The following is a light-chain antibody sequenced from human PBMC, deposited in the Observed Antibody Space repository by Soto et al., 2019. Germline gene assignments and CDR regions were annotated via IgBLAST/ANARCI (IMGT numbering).Light chain of an antibody. CDR2: GAS. Sequence: EIVLTQSPATLSLSPGERATLYCRASQSVSSSYLAWYQQKPGQAPRLLIYGASSRATGIPDRFSGSGSGTDFTLTISRLEPEDFAVYYCQQYGSSPTFGQGTRLEIK. V-gene: IGKV3-20*01. CDR3: QQYGSSPT. CDR1: QSVSSSY. J-gene: IGKJ5*01.